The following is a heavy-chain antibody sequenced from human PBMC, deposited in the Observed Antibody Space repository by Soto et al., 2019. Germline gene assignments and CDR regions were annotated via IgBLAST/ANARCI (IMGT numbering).Heavy chain of an antibody. V-gene: IGHV1-18*04. CDR3: ARDRERAYATGY. CDR1: GYTFTSNG. D-gene: IGHD1-26*01. CDR2: ISTYNGDT. J-gene: IGHJ4*02. Sequence: QVQLVQSGAEVKKPGASVKVSCKTSGYTFTSNGVSWVRQAPGQGLEWMGWISTYNGDTNYAQKFQDRDTMTTDTSTSTAYMELRSLRSDDTAVYYCARDRERAYATGYWGQGTLVTVSS.